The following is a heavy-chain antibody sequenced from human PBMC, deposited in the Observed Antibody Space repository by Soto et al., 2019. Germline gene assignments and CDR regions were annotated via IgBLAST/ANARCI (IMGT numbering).Heavy chain of an antibody. CDR3: ASRGAGSVNYGLDV. CDR1: GFSFKSHG. J-gene: IGHJ6*02. CDR2: IYYDGTNK. D-gene: IGHD6-19*01. V-gene: IGHV3-33*01. Sequence: QVQLVEFGGGVVQPGRSLRLSCAASGFSFKSHGMHWVRQAPGKGLEWVAVIYYDGTNKFYSESVKGRFTISRDNSKNTLYLQMNSLRAEDTAVYYCASRGAGSVNYGLDVWGQGTTVTVSS.